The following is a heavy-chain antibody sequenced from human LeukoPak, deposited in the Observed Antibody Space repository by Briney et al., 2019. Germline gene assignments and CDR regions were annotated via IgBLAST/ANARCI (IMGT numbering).Heavy chain of an antibody. CDR1: GGSITGYY. D-gene: IGHD1-1*01. CDR3: ARHPSTGATGAFDI. V-gene: IGHV4-59*01. CDR2: ISGSGST. J-gene: IGHJ3*02. Sequence: SETLSLTCTVSGGSITGYYWGYVRQPPGKGLEWIGFISGSGSTNYNPSLKSRVTISIDTSKNQFSLKLTSVTAADTAVYYCARHPSTGATGAFDIWGQGTMVTVSS.